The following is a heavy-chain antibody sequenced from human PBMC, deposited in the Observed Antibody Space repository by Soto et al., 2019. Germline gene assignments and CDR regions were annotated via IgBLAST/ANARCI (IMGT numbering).Heavy chain of an antibody. J-gene: IGHJ4*02. V-gene: IGHV4-4*02. CDR2: AHHSGRT. CDR1: GDYMSSSNW. CDR3: ARSEATALDY. Sequence: SETLSLTCTVSGDYMSSSNWWNWVRQPPGKGLEWIGEAHHSGRTNYNPSLKSRVTISGDRSQNHFSLQLTSVTAADTAVYYCARSEATALDYWGQGTLVTVSS.